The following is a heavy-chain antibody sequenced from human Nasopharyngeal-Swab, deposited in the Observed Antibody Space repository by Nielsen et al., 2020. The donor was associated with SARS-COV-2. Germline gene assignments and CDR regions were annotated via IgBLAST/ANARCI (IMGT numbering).Heavy chain of an antibody. CDR1: GGSISSSSYY. CDR2: IYYSGST. Sequence: SETLSLTCTVSGGSISSSSYYWGWIRQPPGKGLEWIGSIYYSGSTYYNPPLKSRVTISVDTSKNQFSLKLSSVTAADTAVYYCARQNMSSSWYGDWFDPWGQGTLVTVSS. CDR3: ARQNMSSSWYGDWFDP. J-gene: IGHJ5*02. D-gene: IGHD6-13*01. V-gene: IGHV4-39*01.